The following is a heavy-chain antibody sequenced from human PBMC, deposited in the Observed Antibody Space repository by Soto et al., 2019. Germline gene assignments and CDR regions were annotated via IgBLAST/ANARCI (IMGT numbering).Heavy chain of an antibody. D-gene: IGHD3-9*01. CDR1: GFTFSSYW. CDR3: ARDFGGYDILTGPYFDY. V-gene: IGHV3-7*01. CDR2: IKQDGSEK. J-gene: IGHJ4*02. Sequence: PGGSLRLSCAASGFTFSSYWMSWVRQAPGKGLEWVANIKQDGSEKYYVDSVKGRFTISRDNAKNSLYLQMNSLRAEDTAVYYCARDFGGYDILTGPYFDYWGQGTLVTVSS.